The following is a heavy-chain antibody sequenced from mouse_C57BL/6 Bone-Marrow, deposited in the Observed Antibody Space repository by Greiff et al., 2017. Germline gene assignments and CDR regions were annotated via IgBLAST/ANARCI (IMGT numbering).Heavy chain of an antibody. D-gene: IGHD1-1*01. CDR1: GYTFTSYW. V-gene: IGHV1-69*01. CDR2: IDPSDSYT. J-gene: IGHJ1*03. CDR3: AIGWYYGSSPYWYFDV. Sequence: QVQLQQPGAELVMPGASVKLSCKASGYTFTSYWMHWVKQRPGQGLEWIGEIDPSDSYTNYNQKFKGKSTLTVDKSSSTAYMQLSSLTSEDSAVYYCAIGWYYGSSPYWYFDVWGTGTTVTVSS.